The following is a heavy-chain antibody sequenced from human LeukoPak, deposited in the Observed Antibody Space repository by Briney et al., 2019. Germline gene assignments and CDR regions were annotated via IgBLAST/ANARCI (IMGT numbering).Heavy chain of an antibody. Sequence: GGSLRLSCAGSGFTFSNYWMSWVRQAPGKGLEWVANINEDGSGTDYVDSVKGRFTIPRDNAKNSLYLHMDSLRAEDTAVYYCARVWQSAGDYWGQGTLVTVSS. J-gene: IGHJ4*02. CDR3: ARVWQSAGDY. CDR2: INEDGSGT. CDR1: GFTFSNYW. D-gene: IGHD6-13*01. V-gene: IGHV3-7*05.